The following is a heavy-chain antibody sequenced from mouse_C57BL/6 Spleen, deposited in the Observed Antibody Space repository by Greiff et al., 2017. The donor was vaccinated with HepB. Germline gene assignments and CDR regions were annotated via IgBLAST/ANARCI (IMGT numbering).Heavy chain of an antibody. V-gene: IGHV14-1*01. D-gene: IGHD1-1*01. J-gene: IGHJ2*01. CDR2: IDPEDGDT. CDR3: TTRGLVTTVVAAGDY. Sequence: VQLQQSGAELVRPGASVKLSCTASGFNIKDYYMHWVKQRPEQGLEWIGRIDPEDGDTEYAPKFQGKATMTADTSANTAYLQLSSLTSEDTAVYYCTTRGLVTTVVAAGDYWGQGTTLTVSS. CDR1: GFNIKDYY.